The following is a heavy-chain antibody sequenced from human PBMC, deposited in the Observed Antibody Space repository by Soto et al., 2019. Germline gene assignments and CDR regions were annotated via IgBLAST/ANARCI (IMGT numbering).Heavy chain of an antibody. V-gene: IGHV4-39*01. Sequence: SETLSLTCTVSGGSISSSSYYWGWIRQPPGKGLEWIGSIYYSGSTYYNPSLKSRVTISVDTSKNQFSLKLSSVTAADTAVYYCAGQGTSFSRIGYYMDVWGKGTTVTVSS. CDR2: IYYSGST. J-gene: IGHJ6*03. CDR3: AGQGTSFSRIGYYMDV. D-gene: IGHD2-2*01. CDR1: GGSISSSSYY.